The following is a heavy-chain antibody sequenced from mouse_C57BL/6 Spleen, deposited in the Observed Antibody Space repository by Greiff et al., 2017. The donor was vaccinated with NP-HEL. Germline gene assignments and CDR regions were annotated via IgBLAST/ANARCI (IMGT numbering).Heavy chain of an antibody. D-gene: IGHD1-1*01. CDR1: GYAFSSYW. J-gene: IGHJ3*01. CDR2: IYPGDGDT. CDR3: ADDSYGSSDGAD. Sequence: VQLQQSGAELVKPGASVKISCKASGYAFSSYWMNWVKQRPGKGLEWIGQIYPGDGDTNYNGKFKGKATLTADKSSSTAYMQLSSLTSEDSAVYFCADDSYGSSDGADWGQGTLVTVSA. V-gene: IGHV1-80*01.